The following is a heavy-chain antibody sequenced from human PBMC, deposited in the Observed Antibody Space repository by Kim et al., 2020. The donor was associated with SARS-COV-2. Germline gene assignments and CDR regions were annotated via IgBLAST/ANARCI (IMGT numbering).Heavy chain of an antibody. V-gene: IGHV3-13*01. CDR3: ARGGVAPLWFGAPIRRYFDL. J-gene: IGHJ2*01. CDR2: IGTAGDT. Sequence: GGSLRLSCAASGFTFSSYDMHWVRQATGKGLEWVSAIGTAGDTYYPGSVKGRFTISRENANNSLYLQMNSLRAGDTAVYYCARGGVAPLWFGAPIRRYFDLWGRGTLVTVSS. D-gene: IGHD3-10*01. CDR1: GFTFSSYD.